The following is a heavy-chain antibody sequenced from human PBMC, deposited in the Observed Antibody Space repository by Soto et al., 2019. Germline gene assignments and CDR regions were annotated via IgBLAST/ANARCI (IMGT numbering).Heavy chain of an antibody. CDR2: INPSGGST. CDR3: ARDSVVVPAAHYYFDY. J-gene: IGHJ4*02. Sequence: XSVKVACKASGYTFTQYYIHWVRQAPGQGLEWMGIINPSGGSTLYAQKFQGRVTLTRDTSTSTVYMELSSLRSEDTALYYCARDSVVVPAAHYYFDYWGQGTLVTVSS. V-gene: IGHV1-46*01. D-gene: IGHD2-2*01. CDR1: GYTFTQYY.